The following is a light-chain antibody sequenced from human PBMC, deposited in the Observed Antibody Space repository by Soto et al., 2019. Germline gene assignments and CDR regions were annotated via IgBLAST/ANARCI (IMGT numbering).Light chain of an antibody. CDR1: QSVSNN. Sequence: EIVLTQSPGTLSLSPGERATLSCRSIQSVSNNYLAWYQQKPGQAPRLLIYGASNRATGIPARFSGSGSGTEFTLTISSLQSEDFAVYYCQQYNNWPRWTFGQGTKVDIK. V-gene: IGKV3D-15*01. CDR3: QQYNNWPRWT. CDR2: GAS. J-gene: IGKJ1*01.